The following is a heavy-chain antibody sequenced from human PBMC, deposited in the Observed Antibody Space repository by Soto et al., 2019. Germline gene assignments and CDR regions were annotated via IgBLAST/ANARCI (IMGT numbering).Heavy chain of an antibody. Sequence: QVQLVQSGAEVKKPGASVKVSCKASGYTFTSYGISWVRQAPGQGLEWMGWISAYNGNTNYAQKLQGRVTMTTDTSTSTADMDLRRLRSEDTAVYYCARGVGYSYGTGRVDYWGQGALVTVSS. CDR1: GYTFTSYG. D-gene: IGHD5-18*01. CDR2: ISAYNGNT. CDR3: ARGVGYSYGTGRVDY. J-gene: IGHJ4*02. V-gene: IGHV1-18*01.